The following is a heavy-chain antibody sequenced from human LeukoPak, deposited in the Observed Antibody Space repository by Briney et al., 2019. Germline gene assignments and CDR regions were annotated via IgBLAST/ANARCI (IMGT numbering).Heavy chain of an antibody. V-gene: IGHV3-23*01. D-gene: IGHD3-22*01. Sequence: GGSLRLSCAASGFTFSNSGMSWVRQAPGKGLEWVSVISDTGDKTASADSVRGRFTISRDNSMNTLYLQMNSLRAEDTAVYYCAKDYYDSSGYYYVQYFQHWGQGTLVTVSS. CDR2: ISDTGDKT. CDR1: GFTFSNSG. J-gene: IGHJ1*01. CDR3: AKDYYDSSGYYYVQYFQH.